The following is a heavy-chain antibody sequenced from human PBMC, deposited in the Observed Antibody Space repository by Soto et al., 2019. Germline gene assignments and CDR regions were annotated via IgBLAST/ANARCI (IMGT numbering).Heavy chain of an antibody. CDR3: ARGSGRIKYFQH. D-gene: IGHD6-19*01. Sequence: SETLSLTCAVYGGSFSGYYWSWIRQPPGKGLEWIGEINHSGSTNYNPSLKSRVTISVDTSKNQFSLKLSSVTAADTAVYYCARGSGRIKYFQHWGQGTLVTSPQ. J-gene: IGHJ1*01. CDR1: GGSFSGYY. V-gene: IGHV4-34*01. CDR2: INHSGST.